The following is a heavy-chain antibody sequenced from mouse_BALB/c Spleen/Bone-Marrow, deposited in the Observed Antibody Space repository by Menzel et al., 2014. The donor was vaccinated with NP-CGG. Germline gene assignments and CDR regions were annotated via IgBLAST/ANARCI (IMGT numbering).Heavy chain of an antibody. V-gene: IGHV1-7*01. CDR1: GYTFTSYW. Sequence: AQLQQSGAELAKPGASVKMSCKASGYTFTSYWMHWVKQRPGQGLEWIGYINPSTGYTEYNQKFKDKATLTADKSSSTAYMQLSSLTSEDSAVYYCARIFPFTTVVVTYYYAMDYWGQGTSVTVSS. CDR3: ARIFPFTTVVVTYYYAMDY. CDR2: INPSTGYT. D-gene: IGHD1-1*01. J-gene: IGHJ4*01.